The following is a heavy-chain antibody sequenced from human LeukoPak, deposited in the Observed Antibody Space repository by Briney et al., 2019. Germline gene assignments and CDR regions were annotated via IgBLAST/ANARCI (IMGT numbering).Heavy chain of an antibody. Sequence: GGSLRLSCAASGFTFSDYYMNWIRQAPGKGLEWVSYISSSGSTIYYADSVKGRFTISRDNAKNTLYLQMNGLRDEDTAMYYCAKEQSLLYDYSGYVDYWGQGTLVTVSS. CDR2: ISSSGSTI. V-gene: IGHV3-11*04. J-gene: IGHJ4*02. D-gene: IGHD5-12*01. CDR1: GFTFSDYY. CDR3: AKEQSLLYDYSGYVDY.